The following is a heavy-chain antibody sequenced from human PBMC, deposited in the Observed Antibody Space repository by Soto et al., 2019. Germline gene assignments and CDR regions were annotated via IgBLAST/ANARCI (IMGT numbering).Heavy chain of an antibody. J-gene: IGHJ4*02. V-gene: IGHV1-18*01. CDR3: AAPGRGGSGSYTRVLAY. Sequence: QVQLVQSGAEVKKPGASVKVSCKASGYTFTSYGISWVRQAPGQGLEWMGWISAYNGNTNYAQKLQGRVTMTTDTSTSTVYMELRSLRSDDTAVYYCAAPGRGGSGSYTRVLAYWGQGTLVTVSS. CDR2: ISAYNGNT. D-gene: IGHD3-10*01. CDR1: GYTFTSYG.